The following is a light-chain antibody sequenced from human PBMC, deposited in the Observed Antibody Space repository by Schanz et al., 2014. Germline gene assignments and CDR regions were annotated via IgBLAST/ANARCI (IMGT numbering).Light chain of an antibody. CDR1: SSDVGTYNY. CDR3: WSYAGSNNLGV. V-gene: IGLV2-11*01. CDR2: DVR. J-gene: IGLJ3*02. Sequence: QSALTQPRSVSGSPGQSVTISCTGTSSDVGTYNYVSWYQQHPGKAPKVMIYDVRKRPSGVPDRFSGSKSGNTASLTISGLQAEDEADYYCWSYAGSNNLGVFGGGTKLTVL.